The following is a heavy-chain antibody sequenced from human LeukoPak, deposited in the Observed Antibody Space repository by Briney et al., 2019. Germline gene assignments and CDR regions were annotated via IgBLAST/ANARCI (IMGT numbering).Heavy chain of an antibody. CDR2: ISGSGGST. D-gene: IGHD6-13*01. V-gene: IGHV3-23*01. Sequence: GGSLRLSCAASGFTFSSYAMSWVRQAPGKGLEWVSAISGSGGSTYYADSVKGRFTISRDNSKNTLYLQMNSLRAEDTAVYYCAKAHLYSSSWYGLMNYFDYWGQGTLVTVSS. CDR3: AKAHLYSSSWYGLMNYFDY. CDR1: GFTFSSYA. J-gene: IGHJ4*02.